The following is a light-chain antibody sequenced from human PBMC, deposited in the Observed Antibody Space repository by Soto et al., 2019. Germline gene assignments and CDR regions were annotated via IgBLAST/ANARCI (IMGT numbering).Light chain of an antibody. CDR1: HSSGTN. CDR3: QQYNQWPIT. J-gene: IGKJ5*01. Sequence: EIVMTQSPSTLSVSPGERATLSFRASHSSGTNLAWYQQNPGQAPRLLIHGAFTRATGIPARFSGSGSETEFTLTISSLQSEDFAVFYCQQYNQWPITFGQGTRLEIK. V-gene: IGKV3-15*01. CDR2: GAF.